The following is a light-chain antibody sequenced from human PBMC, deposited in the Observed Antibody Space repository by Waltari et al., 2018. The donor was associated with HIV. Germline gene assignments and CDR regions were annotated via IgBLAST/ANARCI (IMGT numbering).Light chain of an antibody. CDR3: QSYDSNLSGL. Sequence: QSELTQPPSVSAAPGQRVTLSCTGSSSTLGAGYDVHGYPEVPGRAPKVVIDGNSNRPAGVPDRFSGSKSGSSASLVITGLQSEDEADYYCQSYDSNLSGLFGGGTKVTVL. V-gene: IGLV1-40*01. CDR1: SSTLGAGYD. CDR2: GNS. J-gene: IGLJ2*01.